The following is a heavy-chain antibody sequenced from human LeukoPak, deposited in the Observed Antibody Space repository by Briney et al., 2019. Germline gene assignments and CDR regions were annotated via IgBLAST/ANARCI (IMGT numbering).Heavy chain of an antibody. CDR1: GFTFSSYW. CDR3: ARDLPSGSYYFSY. D-gene: IGHD1-26*01. CDR2: IKQDGSEK. Sequence: GGSLRLSCAASGFTFSSYWMSWVRQAPGKGLEWVANIKQDGSEKYYVDSVKGRFTISRDNAKNSLYLQMDSLRAEDTAVYYCARDLPSGSYYFSYWGQGTLVTVSS. V-gene: IGHV3-7*03. J-gene: IGHJ4*02.